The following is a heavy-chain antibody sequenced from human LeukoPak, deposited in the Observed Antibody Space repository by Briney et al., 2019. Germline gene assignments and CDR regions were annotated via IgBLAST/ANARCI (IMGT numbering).Heavy chain of an antibody. V-gene: IGHV3-23*01. CDR3: ATRGYSSGWYSWY. D-gene: IGHD6-19*01. J-gene: IGHJ4*02. CDR1: GFTFSSYA. Sequence: SGGSLRLSCAASGFTFSSYAMSWVRQAPGKGLEWVSAISGSGGSTYYADSVKGRFTISRDNSKNTLYLQMNSLRAEDTAVYYCATRGYSSGWYSWYWGQGTLVTVSS. CDR2: ISGSGGST.